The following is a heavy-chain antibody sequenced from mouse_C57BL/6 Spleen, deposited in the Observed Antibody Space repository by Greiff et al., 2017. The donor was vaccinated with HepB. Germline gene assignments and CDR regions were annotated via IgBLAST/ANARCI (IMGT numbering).Heavy chain of an antibody. J-gene: IGHJ2*01. CDR3: ATITTVVATPYYFDY. V-gene: IGHV5-17*01. CDR2: ISSGSSTI. CDR1: GFTFSDYG. D-gene: IGHD1-1*01. Sequence: EVKLMESGGGLVKPGGSLKLSCAASGFTFSDYGMHWVRQAPEKGLEWVAYISSGSSTIYYADTVKGRFTISRDNAKNTLFLQMTSLRSEDTAMYYCATITTVVATPYYFDYWGQGTTLTVSS.